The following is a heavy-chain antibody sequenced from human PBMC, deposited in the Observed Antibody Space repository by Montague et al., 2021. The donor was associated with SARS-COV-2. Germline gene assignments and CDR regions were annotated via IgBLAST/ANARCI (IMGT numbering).Heavy chain of an antibody. V-gene: IGHV2-70*11. D-gene: IGHD3-10*02. CDR2: IDWDDDK. CDR1: GFSLSTSGMC. Sequence: PALVKPTQTLTLTCNCSGFSLSTSGMCVSWRGKPPGKALEWLARIDWDDDKYYSTSLKIRLTISKDTSKNQVVLTMTNMDPVDTATYYCARIRLCSVGPIQGFDFWGQGTLVTVSS. CDR3: ARIRLCSVGPIQGFDF. J-gene: IGHJ4*02.